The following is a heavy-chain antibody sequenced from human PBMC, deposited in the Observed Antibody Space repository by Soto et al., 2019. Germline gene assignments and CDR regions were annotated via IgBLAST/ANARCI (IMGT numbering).Heavy chain of an antibody. V-gene: IGHV3-48*02. CDR3: ARPEYSSSSYGMDV. Sequence: GGSLRLTCAASGFTFSSYSMNWVRQAPGKGLEWVSYISSSSSTIYYADSVKGRFTISRDNAKNSLYLQMNSLRDEDTAVYYCARPEYSSSSYGMDVWGQGTTVTVS. CDR1: GFTFSSYS. D-gene: IGHD6-6*01. CDR2: ISSSSSTI. J-gene: IGHJ6*02.